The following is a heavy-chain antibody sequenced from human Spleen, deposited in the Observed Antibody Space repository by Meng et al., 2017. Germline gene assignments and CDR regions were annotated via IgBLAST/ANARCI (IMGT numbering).Heavy chain of an antibody. Sequence: QVQLKQWGAGLLKPSETLSPTCAVYGGSFSGYYWSWIRQPPGKGLEWIGEINHSGSTNYNPSLKSRVTIAIDKSKNQFSLKLSSVTAADTAVYYCASWIYSCGWQWGQGALVTVSS. J-gene: IGHJ4*02. CDR3: ASWIYSCGWQ. CDR2: INHSGST. V-gene: IGHV4-34*01. CDR1: GGSFSGYY. D-gene: IGHD6-19*01.